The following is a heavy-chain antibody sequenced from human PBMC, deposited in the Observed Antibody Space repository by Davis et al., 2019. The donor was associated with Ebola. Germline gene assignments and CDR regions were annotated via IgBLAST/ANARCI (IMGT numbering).Heavy chain of an antibody. V-gene: IGHV3-30-3*01. Sequence: GESLKISCAASGFTFSSYAMHWVRQAPGKGLEWVAVISYDGSNKYYADSVKGRFTISRDNSKNTLYLQMNSLRAEDTAVYYCARDSCGSTSCGLFDYWGQGTLVTVSS. CDR1: GFTFSSYA. CDR2: ISYDGSNK. J-gene: IGHJ4*02. CDR3: ARDSCGSTSCGLFDY. D-gene: IGHD2-2*01.